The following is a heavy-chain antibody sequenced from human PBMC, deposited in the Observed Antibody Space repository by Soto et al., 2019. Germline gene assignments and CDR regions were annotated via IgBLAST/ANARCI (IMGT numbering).Heavy chain of an antibody. CDR1: GGSISSYY. CDR3: ARASTDYYDSSGYYRIQKSWYFDL. CDR2: IYYSGST. D-gene: IGHD3-22*01. V-gene: IGHV4-59*01. Sequence: QVQLQESGPGLVKPSETLSLTCTVSGGSISSYYWSWIRQPPGKGLEWIGYIYYSGSTNYNPSLKSRVTISVDTSKNQFSLKLSSVTAADTAVYYCARASTDYYDSSGYYRIQKSWYFDLWGRGTLVTVSS. J-gene: IGHJ2*01.